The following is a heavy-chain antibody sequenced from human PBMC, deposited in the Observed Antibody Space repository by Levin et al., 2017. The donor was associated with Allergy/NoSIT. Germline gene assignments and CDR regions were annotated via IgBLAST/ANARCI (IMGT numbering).Heavy chain of an antibody. CDR3: AREHSYYDFWSGHYYYYMDV. CDR1: GFTFSSYE. CDR2: ISSSGSTI. D-gene: IGHD3-3*01. J-gene: IGHJ6*03. V-gene: IGHV3-48*03. Sequence: GESLKISCAASGFTFSSYEMNWVRQAPGKGLEWVSYISSSGSTIYYADSVKGRFTISRDNAKNSLYLQMNSLRAEDTAVYYCAREHSYYDFWSGHYYYYMDVWGKGTTVTVSS.